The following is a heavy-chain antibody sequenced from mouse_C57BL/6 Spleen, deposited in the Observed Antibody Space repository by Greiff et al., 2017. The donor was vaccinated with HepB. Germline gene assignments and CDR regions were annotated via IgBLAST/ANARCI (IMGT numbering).Heavy chain of an antibody. V-gene: IGHV1-55*01. CDR1: GYTFTSYW. Sequence: QVQLQQPGAELVKPGASVKMSCKASGYTFTSYWITWVKQRPGQGLEWIGDIYPGSGSTNYNEKFKSKATLTVDTTSSTAYMPLSSLTSEDSAVYYCARGADTYYTNCVYAMDYWGQGTSVTVAS. J-gene: IGHJ4*01. CDR2: IYPGSGST. CDR3: ARGADTYYTNCVYAMDY. D-gene: IGHD2-5*01.